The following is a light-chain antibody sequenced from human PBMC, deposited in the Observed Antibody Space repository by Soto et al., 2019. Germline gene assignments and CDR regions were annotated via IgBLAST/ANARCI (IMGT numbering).Light chain of an antibody. CDR3: QQYGSSLFT. CDR2: GAS. V-gene: IGKV3-20*01. J-gene: IGKJ3*01. CDR1: QSVASNY. Sequence: EIVLTQSPGTLSLSPGERATLSCRASQSVASNYLAWYQQKPGRTPRLLISGASNSATGIPDRFSGSGSGTDFTLTISRLEPEDFAVYYCQQYGSSLFTFGPGTKVDIK.